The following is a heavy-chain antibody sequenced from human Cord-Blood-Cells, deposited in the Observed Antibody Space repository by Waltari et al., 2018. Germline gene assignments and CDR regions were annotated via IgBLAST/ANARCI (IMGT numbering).Heavy chain of an antibody. J-gene: IGHJ4*02. CDR3: ARALEVDSSGYYGY. CDR1: GVSISSGSYY. V-gene: IGHV4-61*09. CDR2: IYTSGST. D-gene: IGHD3-22*01. Sequence: QVQLQESGPGLVTPSQTLSLTRTVSGVSISSGSYYWSCIRQPAGKGLEWIGDIYTSGSTNYNPSLKSRVTISVDTSKNQFSLKLSSVTAADTAVYYCARALEVDSSGYYGYWGQGTLVTVSS.